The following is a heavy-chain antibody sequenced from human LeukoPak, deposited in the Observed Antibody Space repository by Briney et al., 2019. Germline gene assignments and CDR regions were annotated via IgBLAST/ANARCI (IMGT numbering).Heavy chain of an antibody. CDR2: INHSGST. J-gene: IGHJ4*02. CDR3: ARRIPYALMNY. Sequence: PLETLCLTCAVYGGSFSGYYWSWIRQPPGKGLEWIGEINHSGSTNYNPSLKSRVTISVDTSKNQFSLKLSSVTAADTAVYYCARRIPYALMNYWGQGTLVTVSS. CDR1: GGSFSGYY. V-gene: IGHV4-34*01. D-gene: IGHD3-16*01.